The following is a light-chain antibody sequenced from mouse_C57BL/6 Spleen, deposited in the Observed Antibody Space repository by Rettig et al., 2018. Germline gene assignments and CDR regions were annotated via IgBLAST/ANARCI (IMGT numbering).Light chain of an antibody. CDR2: GTN. Sequence: QAVVTQESALTTSPGETVTLTCRSSTGAVTTSNYANWVQEKPDHLFTGLIGGTNNRAPGVPARFSGSLIGDKAALTITGAQTEDEAIYFCALWYSNQLIFGSGTKVTVL. CDR1: TGAVTTSNY. CDR3: ALWYSNQLI. J-gene: IGLJ3*01. V-gene: IGLV1*01.